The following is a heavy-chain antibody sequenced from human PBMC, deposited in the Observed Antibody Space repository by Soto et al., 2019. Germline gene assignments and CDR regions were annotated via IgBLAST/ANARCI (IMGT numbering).Heavy chain of an antibody. D-gene: IGHD3-3*01. CDR3: ARAKPSYDFWSGHYGMDV. J-gene: IGHJ6*02. V-gene: IGHV1-69*13. CDR1: GGTFSSYA. CDR2: IIPIFGTA. Sequence: GASVKVSCKASGGTFSSYAISWVRQAPGAGREWMGGIIPIFGTANYAQKSQGRVTITADESTSTAYMELSSLRSEDTAVYYCARAKPSYDFWSGHYGMDVWGQGTTVTVSS.